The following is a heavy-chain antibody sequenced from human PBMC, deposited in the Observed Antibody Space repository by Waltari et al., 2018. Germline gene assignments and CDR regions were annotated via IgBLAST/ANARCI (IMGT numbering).Heavy chain of an antibody. CDR1: GFNSDDFA. CDR2: ITWNSGKV. D-gene: IGHD3-16*01. Sequence: EVQLVESGGALVQPGRSLRLSCATPGFNSDDFAMHWVRQVPGKGLEWVAGITWNSGKVDYAGSVKGRFTISRDNAKNLLFLQMNSLRPEDTALYYCTKDLTHTNYEGFANWGLGTLVTVSS. CDR3: TKDLTHTNYEGFAN. V-gene: IGHV3-9*02. J-gene: IGHJ4*02.